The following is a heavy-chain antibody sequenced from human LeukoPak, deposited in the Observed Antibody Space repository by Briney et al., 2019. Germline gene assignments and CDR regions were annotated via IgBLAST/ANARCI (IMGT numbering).Heavy chain of an antibody. D-gene: IGHD3-22*01. CDR1: GFTFSSYA. J-gene: IGHJ4*02. CDR3: AREYYYDSSGSPDY. Sequence: GGSLRLSCAASGFTFSSYAMHWVRQAPGKGLEWVAVISYDGSNKYYADSVKGRFTISRDNSKNTLYLQMNSLRAEDTAAYYCAREYYYDSSGSPDYWGQGTLVTVSS. CDR2: ISYDGSNK. V-gene: IGHV3-30-3*01.